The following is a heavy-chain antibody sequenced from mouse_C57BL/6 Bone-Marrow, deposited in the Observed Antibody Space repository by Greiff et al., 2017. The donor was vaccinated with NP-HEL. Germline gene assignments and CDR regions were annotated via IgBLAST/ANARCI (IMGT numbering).Heavy chain of an antibody. V-gene: IGHV6-3*01. J-gene: IGHJ4*01. Sequence: EVQRVESGGGLVQPGGSMKLSCVASGFTFSNYWMNWVRQSPEKGLEWVAQIRLKSDNYATHYAESVKGRFTISRDDSKSSVYLQMNNLSAEDTGIYYCTTAQATDYAMDYWGQGTSVTVSS. D-gene: IGHD3-2*02. CDR2: IRLKSDNYAT. CDR1: GFTFSNYW. CDR3: TTAQATDYAMDY.